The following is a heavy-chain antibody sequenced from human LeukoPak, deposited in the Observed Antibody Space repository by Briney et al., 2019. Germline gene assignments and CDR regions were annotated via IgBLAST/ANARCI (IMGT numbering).Heavy chain of an antibody. V-gene: IGHV3-30*18. D-gene: IGHD2-21*01. J-gene: IGHJ4*02. CDR3: AKDVVPFDY. Sequence: PGGSLRLSCAASGFTFSSYGMHWVRQAPGKGLEWVAVISYDGSNKYYADSVKGRFTISRDNSKNTLYLQMNSLRAEDTAVYYCAKDVVPFDYWGQGTLVTVSS. CDR2: ISYDGSNK. CDR1: GFTFSSYG.